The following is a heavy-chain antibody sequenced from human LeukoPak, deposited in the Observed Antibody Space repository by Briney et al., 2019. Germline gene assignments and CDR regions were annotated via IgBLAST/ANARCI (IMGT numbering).Heavy chain of an antibody. V-gene: IGHV4-30-4*07. J-gene: IGHJ4*02. CDR2: IYNSGST. D-gene: IGHD2-21*02. Sequence: SQTLSLTCAVSGGSINSGGYSYNWIRQPPGKGLEWIGYIYNSGSTSYNPSLKSRVTMSVDTSKNQFSLKLSFVTAADTAVYYCARGWGPAYCGGDCHRHFDYWGQGALVTVSS. CDR3: ARGWGPAYCGGDCHRHFDY. CDR1: GGSINSGGYS.